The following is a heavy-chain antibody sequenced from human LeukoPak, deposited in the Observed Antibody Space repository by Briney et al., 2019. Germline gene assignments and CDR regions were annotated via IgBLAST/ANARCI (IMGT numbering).Heavy chain of an antibody. CDR2: INPNSGGT. J-gene: IGHJ6*04. CDR1: GYTFTGYY. CDR3: ARDSAGDASGWYSDV. V-gene: IGHV1-2*02. Sequence: ASVKVSCKASGYTFTGYYMHWVRQAPGQGLEWMGWINPNSGGTNYAQKFQGRVTMTRDTSISTAYMELSRLRSDDTAVYYCARDSAGDASGWYSDVWGKGTTVTVSS. D-gene: IGHD6-19*01.